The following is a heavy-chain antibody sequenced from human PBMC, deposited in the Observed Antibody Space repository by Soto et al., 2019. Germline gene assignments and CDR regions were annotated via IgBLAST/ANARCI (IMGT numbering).Heavy chain of an antibody. Sequence: QVQLQESGPGLVKPSQTLSLTCTVSGGSISSGGYYWSWIRQHPGNGLEWIGYIYYSGSTYYNPSLKSRVTISVDTSKNQFSLKLSSVTAADTAVYYCARGGDGYNLGSEDAFDIWGQGTMVTVSS. CDR2: IYYSGST. V-gene: IGHV4-31*03. D-gene: IGHD5-12*01. J-gene: IGHJ3*02. CDR1: GGSISSGGYY. CDR3: ARGGDGYNLGSEDAFDI.